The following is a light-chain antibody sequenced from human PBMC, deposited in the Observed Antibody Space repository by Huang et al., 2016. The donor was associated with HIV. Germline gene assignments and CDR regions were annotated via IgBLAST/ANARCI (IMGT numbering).Light chain of an antibody. J-gene: IGKJ4*01. CDR1: QSVSSY. Sequence: EIVLTQSPATLSLSPGERATLSCRASQSVSSYVAWYQQKPGQAPRLRIYDASNRATGIPARFSGSGSGTDFTLTISSLEPEDFAVYYCQQRSNWPPTFGGGTKVEIK. V-gene: IGKV3-11*01. CDR2: DAS. CDR3: QQRSNWPPT.